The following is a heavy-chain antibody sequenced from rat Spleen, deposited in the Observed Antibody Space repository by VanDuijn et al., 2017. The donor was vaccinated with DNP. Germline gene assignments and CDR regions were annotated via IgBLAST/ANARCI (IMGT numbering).Heavy chain of an antibody. J-gene: IGHJ2*01. CDR1: GFSLSSYH. Sequence: QVQLKESGPGLVQASETLSLTCTVSGFSLSSYHVHWVRQPPGKGLEWMGVMWSEGGTSYNSVLKSRLSISRDTSKSQVFLEVNSLQTEDTATYYCTTDFFYSEDGPYWGQGVMVTVSS. CDR3: TTDFFYSEDGPY. D-gene: IGHD1-1*01. V-gene: IGHV2-32*01. CDR2: MWSEGGT.